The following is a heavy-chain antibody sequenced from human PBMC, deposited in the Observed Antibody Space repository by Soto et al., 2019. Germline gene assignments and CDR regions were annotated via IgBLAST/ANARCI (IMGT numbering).Heavy chain of an antibody. V-gene: IGHV2-5*02. CDR3: ADRLVGYNSNWYHAYFDY. Sequence: QITLKESGPTLVKPTQTLTLTCTFSGFSLSTSGVGVGWIRQPPGKALEWLALIYWDDDKRYSPSLKSRLTITKDTAKNQVVPTMPHMDPVDPGRYYCADRLVGYNSNWYHAYFDYWGQGTLVTVSS. J-gene: IGHJ4*02. CDR1: GFSLSTSGVG. D-gene: IGHD6-13*01. CDR2: IYWDDDK.